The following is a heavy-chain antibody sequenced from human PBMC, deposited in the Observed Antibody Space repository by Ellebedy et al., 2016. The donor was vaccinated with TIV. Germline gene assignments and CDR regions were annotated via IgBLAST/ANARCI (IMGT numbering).Heavy chain of an antibody. J-gene: IGHJ4*02. CDR1: GFSFRTYG. Sequence: GGSLRLXXAASGFSFRTYGMHWVRQAPGKGLEWVAVISYDRSQKFYVDSVKGRFTISRDNSKNTLYLQMNSLRAEDAAVYYCAKDWSYGDYATAHFDYWGQGTLVTVSS. D-gene: IGHD4-17*01. V-gene: IGHV3-30*18. CDR3: AKDWSYGDYATAHFDY. CDR2: ISYDRSQK.